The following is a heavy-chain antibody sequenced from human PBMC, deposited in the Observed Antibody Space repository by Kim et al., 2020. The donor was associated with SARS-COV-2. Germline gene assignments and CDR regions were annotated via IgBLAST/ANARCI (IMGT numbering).Heavy chain of an antibody. V-gene: IGHV3-23*01. CDR1: GFTFNNYA. Sequence: GGSLRLSCAASGFTFNNYAMNWVRQAPGKGLEWVSLIIGSGGNTYYADSVKGRFTISRDNSKNTLYLQMNSLRAEDTAVYYCAKDLSSSSGYYYFYYWV. CDR3: AKDLSSSSGYYYFYY. J-gene: IGHJ4*01. CDR2: IIGSGGNT. D-gene: IGHD3-22*01.